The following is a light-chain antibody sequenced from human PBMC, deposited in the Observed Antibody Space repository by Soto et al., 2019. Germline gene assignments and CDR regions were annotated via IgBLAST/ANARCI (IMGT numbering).Light chain of an antibody. V-gene: IGKV1-39*01. Sequence: DIQMTQSPSSLSASVGDRVTITCRASQSISSYLNWDQQKPGKAPTLLIYAASSLQSGVPSRFSGSGSLTDFTLTISSLQPEDFSTYYCQQSYSTPITFGQGTRLESK. CDR3: QQSYSTPIT. J-gene: IGKJ5*01. CDR1: QSISSY. CDR2: AAS.